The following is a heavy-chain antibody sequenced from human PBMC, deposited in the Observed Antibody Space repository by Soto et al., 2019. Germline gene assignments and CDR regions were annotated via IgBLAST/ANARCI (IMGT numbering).Heavy chain of an antibody. V-gene: IGHV1-2*04. Sequence: ASVKVSCKASGYTFTGYYMHWVRQAPGQGLEWMGWINPNSGGTNYVQKFQGWVTMTRDTSISTAYMELSRLRSDDTAVYYCAREPYSSSFLHYYYYGMDVWGQGTTVTVSS. J-gene: IGHJ6*02. CDR3: AREPYSSSFLHYYYYGMDV. CDR1: GYTFTGYY. D-gene: IGHD6-6*01. CDR2: INPNSGGT.